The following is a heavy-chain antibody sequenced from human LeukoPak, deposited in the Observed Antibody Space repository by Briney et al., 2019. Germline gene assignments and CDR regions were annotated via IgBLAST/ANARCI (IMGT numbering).Heavy chain of an antibody. CDR3: ATILFYDIYNWFDP. CDR2: ISYDGSNK. V-gene: IGHV3-30-3*01. D-gene: IGHD3-9*01. J-gene: IGHJ5*02. Sequence: PGRSLRLSCAASGFTFSSYAMHWVRQAPGKGLEWVAVISYDGSNKYYADSVKGRFTISRDNSKNTLYLQMNSLRAEDTAVYYCATILFYDIYNWFDPWGQGTLVTVSS. CDR1: GFTFSSYA.